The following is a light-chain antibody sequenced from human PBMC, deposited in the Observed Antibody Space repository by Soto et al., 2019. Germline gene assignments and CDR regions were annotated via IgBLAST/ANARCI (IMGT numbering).Light chain of an antibody. Sequence: EIVMTQSPATLSVSPGERATLSCRASQSVSSNLAWYQQKPGQAPRLLIYGASTRATGIPARFSGSGSGTEFTLTISSLQSEDFAVYYCQQYNNWLTWTFG. CDR1: QSVSSN. CDR3: QQYNNWLTWT. J-gene: IGKJ1*01. V-gene: IGKV3-15*01. CDR2: GAS.